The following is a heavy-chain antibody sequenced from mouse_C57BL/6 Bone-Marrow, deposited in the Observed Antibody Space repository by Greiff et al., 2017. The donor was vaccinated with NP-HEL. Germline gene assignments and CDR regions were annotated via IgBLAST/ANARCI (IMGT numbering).Heavy chain of an antibody. Sequence: EVQLQQSGPVLVKPGPSVKLSCKASGFTFTDYYMHWVKQSHGKSLEWIGLVYPYNGGTSYNQKFKGKATLTVDTSSSTAYMELNSLTSEDSAVYYCARSGLYYDYDGLFFAYWGQGTLVTVSA. CDR2: VYPYNGGT. J-gene: IGHJ3*01. D-gene: IGHD2-4*01. CDR3: ARSGLYYDYDGLFFAY. CDR1: GFTFTDYY. V-gene: IGHV1-36*01.